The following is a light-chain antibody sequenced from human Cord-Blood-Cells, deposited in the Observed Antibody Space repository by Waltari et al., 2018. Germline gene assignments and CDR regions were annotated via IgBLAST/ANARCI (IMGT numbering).Light chain of an antibody. CDR3: SSYTSSSTVV. CDR1: SSDVGGYNY. J-gene: IGLJ2*01. CDR2: DVS. V-gene: IGLV2-14*03. Sequence: QSALTQPASVSGSPGQSITISCTGTSSDVGGYNYVSWYQHHPGNAPKLMIYDVSKRPSGVSNRFSGSKSGNTASLTISGLQAEDEADYYCSSYTSSSTVVFGGGTKLTVL.